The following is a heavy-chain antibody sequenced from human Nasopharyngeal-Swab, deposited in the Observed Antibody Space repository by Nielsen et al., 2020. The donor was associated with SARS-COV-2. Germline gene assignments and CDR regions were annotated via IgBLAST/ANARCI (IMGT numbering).Heavy chain of an antibody. CDR2: MNPNSGNT. J-gene: IGHJ6*02. Sequence: WVRQAPGQGLEWMGWMNPNSGNTGYAQKFQGRVTMTRDTSISTAYMELSRLRSDDTAVYYCARDGKGMTYYYDSSGYAYYYYYGMDVWGQGTTVTVSS. D-gene: IGHD3-22*01. V-gene: IGHV1-2*02. CDR3: ARDGKGMTYYYDSSGYAYYYYYGMDV.